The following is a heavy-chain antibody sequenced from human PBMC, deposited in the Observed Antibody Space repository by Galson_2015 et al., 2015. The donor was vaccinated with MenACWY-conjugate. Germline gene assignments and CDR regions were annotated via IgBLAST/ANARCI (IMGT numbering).Heavy chain of an antibody. Sequence: SLRLSCAASGFTFSSYWMSWVRQAPGKGLERVANIKQDGSEKYYVDSVKGRFTISRDNAKNSLYLQMNSLRAEDTAVYYCARDPQDGYNPSFDYWGQGTLVTVSS. V-gene: IGHV3-7*03. CDR1: GFTFSSYW. D-gene: IGHD5-24*01. CDR2: IKQDGSEK. J-gene: IGHJ4*02. CDR3: ARDPQDGYNPSFDY.